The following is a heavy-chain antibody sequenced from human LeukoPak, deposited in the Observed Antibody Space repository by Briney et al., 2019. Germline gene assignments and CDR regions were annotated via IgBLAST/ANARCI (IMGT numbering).Heavy chain of an antibody. Sequence: SETLSLTCTVSGGSISSSSSYWSWIRQPAGKGLEWIGRIYTSGSTNYNPSLKSRVTISVDTSKNQFSLKLSSVTAADTAVYYCARARISYCSGGSCYYYFDYWGQGTLVTVSS. CDR3: ARARISYCSGGSCYYYFDY. CDR2: IYTSGST. CDR1: GGSISSSSSY. D-gene: IGHD2-15*01. V-gene: IGHV4-61*02. J-gene: IGHJ4*02.